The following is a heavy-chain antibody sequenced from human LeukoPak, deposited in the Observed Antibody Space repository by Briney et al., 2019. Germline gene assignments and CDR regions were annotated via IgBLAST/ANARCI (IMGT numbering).Heavy chain of an antibody. D-gene: IGHD2-15*01. V-gene: IGHV1-2*02. Sequence: SVKVSCKASGYTFTGYYMHWVRQAPGQGLEWMGWINPNSGGTNYAQKFQGRVTMTRDTSISTAYMELSRLRSDDTAVYYCARDLPYCSGGSCPKKNFDYWGQGTLVTVSS. CDR2: INPNSGGT. CDR3: ARDLPYCSGGSCPKKNFDY. CDR1: GYTFTGYY. J-gene: IGHJ4*02.